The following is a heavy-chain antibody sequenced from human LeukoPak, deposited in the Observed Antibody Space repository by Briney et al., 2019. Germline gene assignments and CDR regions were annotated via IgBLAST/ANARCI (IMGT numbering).Heavy chain of an antibody. Sequence: PSETLSLTCTVSGGSVSIYYWSWIRQPPGKGLEWIGYIFTSGSTNYNPSLKSRVTISADTSKNQFSLRLTSVTAADTAVYYCARLGYYDSSGYLLTPYYYYMDVWGKGTTVTVSS. CDR1: GGSVSIYY. CDR3: ARLGYYDSSGYLLTPYYYYMDV. D-gene: IGHD3-22*01. CDR2: IFTSGST. J-gene: IGHJ6*03. V-gene: IGHV4-4*08.